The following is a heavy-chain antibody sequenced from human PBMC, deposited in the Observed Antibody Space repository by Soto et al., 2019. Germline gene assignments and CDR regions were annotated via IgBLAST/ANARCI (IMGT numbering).Heavy chain of an antibody. D-gene: IGHD3-10*01. J-gene: IGHJ3*02. Sequence: ASVKVSCKASGGTFSSYTISLVRQAPGQGLEWMGRIIPILGIANYAQKFQGRVTITADKSTSTAYMELSSLRSEDTAVYYCARSRSSGSYAFDIWGQGTMVTVSS. V-gene: IGHV1-69*02. CDR1: GGTFSSYT. CDR3: ARSRSSGSYAFDI. CDR2: IIPILGIA.